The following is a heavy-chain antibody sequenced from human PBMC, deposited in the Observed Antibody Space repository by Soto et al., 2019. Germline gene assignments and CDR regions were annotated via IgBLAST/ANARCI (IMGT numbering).Heavy chain of an antibody. Sequence: QVQLVQSGAEVKKPGSSVKVSCKASGGTFSSYAISWVRQAPGQGLAWMGGIIPIFGTANYAQKFQGRVTITADESTSTAYRGLSSLRSEDTAVYYCARGGSNYLRCDYWGQGTLVTVSS. CDR2: IIPIFGTA. CDR3: ARGGSNYLRCDY. J-gene: IGHJ4*02. D-gene: IGHD4-4*01. CDR1: GGTFSSYA. V-gene: IGHV1-69*01.